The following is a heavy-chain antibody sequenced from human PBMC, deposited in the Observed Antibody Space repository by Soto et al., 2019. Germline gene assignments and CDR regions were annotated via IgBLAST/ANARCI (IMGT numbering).Heavy chain of an antibody. D-gene: IGHD1-26*01. J-gene: IGHJ6*02. CDR2: INPSGGST. CDR1: GYTFTSYY. V-gene: IGHV1-46*01. Sequence: ASVKVSCKASGYTFTSYYMHWVRQAPGQGLEWMGIINPSGGSTSYAQKFQGRVTMTRDTSTSTVYMGLSSLRCEDTAVYYCARDQELYSSNYYGMDVWGQGTTVTVSS. CDR3: ARDQELYSSNYYGMDV.